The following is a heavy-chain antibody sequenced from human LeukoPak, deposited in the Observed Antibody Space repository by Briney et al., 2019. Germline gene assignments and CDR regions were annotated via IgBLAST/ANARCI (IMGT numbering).Heavy chain of an antibody. CDR1: GFTFSSYW. CDR3: ARVGGDYGPRVLDY. V-gene: IGHV3-74*01. CDR2: INSDGSST. Sequence: GGSLRLSCAASGFTFSSYWMHWVRQAPGKGLVWVSRINSDGSSTSYADSVKGRFTISRDNAKNTLYLQMNSLGAEDTAVYYCARVGGDYGPRVLDYWGQGTLVTVSS. D-gene: IGHD4-17*01. J-gene: IGHJ4*02.